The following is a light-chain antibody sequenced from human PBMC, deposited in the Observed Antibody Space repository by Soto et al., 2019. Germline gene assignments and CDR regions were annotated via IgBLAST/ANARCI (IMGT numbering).Light chain of an antibody. V-gene: IGKV3D-20*02. Sequence: EIVLTQSPGTLSLSPGERATLSCRASQSVSSSYLAWYQQKPGQAPRLLIYGASSGATGIPDRFSGSGSGTDFTLTITRLEPEDFAVFYCQQRSNWPFTFGQGTRLEIK. CDR1: QSVSSSY. J-gene: IGKJ5*01. CDR3: QQRSNWPFT. CDR2: GAS.